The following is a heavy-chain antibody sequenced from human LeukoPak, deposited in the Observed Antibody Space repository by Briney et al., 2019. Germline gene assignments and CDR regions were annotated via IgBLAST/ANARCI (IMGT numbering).Heavy chain of an antibody. CDR3: AREPNKLKISKSSAPGYYYYYMDV. J-gene: IGHJ6*03. V-gene: IGHV6-1*01. CDR1: GDRVSSTSAA. CDR2: TYYRSKWSN. D-gene: IGHD1-26*01. Sequence: SQTLSLSCAISGDRVSSTSAAWNWIRQSPSRGLEWLGRTYYRSKWSNDYAVSVKSRVTIHADTSKNQVYLQLNSVTPEDTAVYYCAREPNKLKISKSSAPGYYYYYMDVWGKGTTVTVYS.